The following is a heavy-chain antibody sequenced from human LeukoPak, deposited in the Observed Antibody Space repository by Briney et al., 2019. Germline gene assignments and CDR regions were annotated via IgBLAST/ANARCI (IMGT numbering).Heavy chain of an antibody. Sequence: ASVKVSCKASGYTFTSYYMHWVRQAPGQGLEWMGIINPSGGSTSYAQKFQGRVTMTRDTSTSTVYMELRSLRSDDTAVYYCARDTSEQLARPPFDYWGQGTLVTVSS. CDR3: ARDTSEQLARPPFDY. J-gene: IGHJ4*02. V-gene: IGHV1-46*01. CDR2: INPSGGST. D-gene: IGHD6-6*01. CDR1: GYTFTSYY.